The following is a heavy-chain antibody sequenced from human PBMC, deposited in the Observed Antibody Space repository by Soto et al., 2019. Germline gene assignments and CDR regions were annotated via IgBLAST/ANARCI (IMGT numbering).Heavy chain of an antibody. CDR1: GGSISSGGYY. V-gene: IGHV4-31*03. D-gene: IGHD3-3*01. CDR3: ARAPQYYDFWSGYYPNWFDP. CDR2: IYYSGST. J-gene: IGHJ5*02. Sequence: QVQLQESGPGLVKPSQTLSLTCTVSGGSISSGGYYWSWILQHPGKGLEWIGYIYYSGSTYYNPSLKSRVTISVNKSKNQFSMKLSSVTAADTAVYYCARAPQYYDFWSGYYPNWFDPWGQGTLVTVSS.